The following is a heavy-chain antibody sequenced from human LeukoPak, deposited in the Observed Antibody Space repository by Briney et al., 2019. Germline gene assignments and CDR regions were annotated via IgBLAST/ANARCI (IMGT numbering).Heavy chain of an antibody. CDR1: GFTFSSYS. J-gene: IGHJ4*02. CDR2: ISSSGSYI. V-gene: IGHV3-21*01. Sequence: GGSLRLSCAASGFTFSSYSMNWVRPAPGKGLEWVSSISSSGSYIYYADSVKGRFTISRDNAKNSLYLQMNSLRAEDTAVYYCARDGSGWYYFDYWGQGTLVTVSS. D-gene: IGHD6-19*01. CDR3: ARDGSGWYYFDY.